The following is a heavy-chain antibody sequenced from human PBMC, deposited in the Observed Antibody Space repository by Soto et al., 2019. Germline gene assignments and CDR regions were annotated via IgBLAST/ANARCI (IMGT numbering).Heavy chain of an antibody. Sequence: SESPSLTCAVSGLSISSTNCCGWFRYRRGKGLEWIGYISYSGSMYYNPSLESRVTMSVDASKNQFSLDLSSVTAVDTAFYHCAKVEGATRVTSCDPWGQGTLVTVS. V-gene: IGHV4-28*05. CDR1: GLSISSTNC. J-gene: IGHJ5*02. CDR3: AKVEGATRVTSCDP. D-gene: IGHD1-26*01. CDR2: ISYSGSM.